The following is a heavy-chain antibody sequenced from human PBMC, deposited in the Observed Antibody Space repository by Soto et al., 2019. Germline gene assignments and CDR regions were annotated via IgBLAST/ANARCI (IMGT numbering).Heavy chain of an antibody. CDR3: ARETLYGSGATRIDY. CDR2: SYYSGST. Sequence: SETLSLTCTVSGGSISSYYWSWIRQPPGKGLEWIGYSYYSGSTNYNPSLKSRVTISVDTSKNQFSLKLSSVTAADTAVYYCARETLYGSGATRIDYWGQGTLVTVSS. V-gene: IGHV4-59*01. CDR1: GGSISSYY. J-gene: IGHJ4*02. D-gene: IGHD3-10*01.